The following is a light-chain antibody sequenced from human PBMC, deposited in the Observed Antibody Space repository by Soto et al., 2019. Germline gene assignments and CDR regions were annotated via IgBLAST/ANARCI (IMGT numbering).Light chain of an antibody. J-gene: IGKJ5*01. V-gene: IGKV1-27*01. CDR3: HKYNSALLS. Sequence: DIQMTQSPSSLSASVGDRVTITCRASQGIYNYLAWYQQKPGKAPKLLIYASSTLEAGVPSRLSGSGSGTDFTLTISSLQPEDVATYYCHKYNSALLSFGQGTRLEIK. CDR2: ASS. CDR1: QGIYNY.